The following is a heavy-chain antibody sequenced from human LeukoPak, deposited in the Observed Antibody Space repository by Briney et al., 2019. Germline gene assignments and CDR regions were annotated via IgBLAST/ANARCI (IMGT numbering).Heavy chain of an antibody. Sequence: GASVKVSCKVSGYTFTSYGISWVRQAPGQGLEWMGWISAYNGNTNYEQKLKGRVTMTTDTSTSTAYMELRSLRSDGTAVYYCARLAPYYDIWTGYYSTNWFDPWGQGTLVTVSS. CDR1: GYTFTSYG. D-gene: IGHD3-9*01. V-gene: IGHV1-18*01. CDR2: ISAYNGNT. J-gene: IGHJ5*02. CDR3: ARLAPYYDIWTGYYSTNWFDP.